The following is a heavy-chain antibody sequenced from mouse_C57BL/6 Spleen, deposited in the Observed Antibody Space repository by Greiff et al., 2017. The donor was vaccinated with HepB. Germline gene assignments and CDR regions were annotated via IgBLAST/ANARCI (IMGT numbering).Heavy chain of an antibody. V-gene: IGHV5-4*01. J-gene: IGHJ2*01. Sequence: VQLKESGGGLVKPGGSLKLSCAASGFTFSSYAMSWVRQTPEKRLAWVATISDGGSYTYYPDNVKGRFTISRDNAKNNLYLQMSHLKSEDTAMYYCARGLIYYYGSSPDYFDYWGQVTTLTVSS. CDR2: ISDGGSYT. CDR3: ARGLIYYYGSSPDYFDY. D-gene: IGHD1-1*01. CDR1: GFTFSSYA.